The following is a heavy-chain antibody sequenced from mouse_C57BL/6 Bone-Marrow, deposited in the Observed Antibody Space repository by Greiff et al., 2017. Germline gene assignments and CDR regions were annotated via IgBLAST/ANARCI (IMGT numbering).Heavy chain of an antibody. CDR1: GYPFTSYW. Sequence: QVQLPQSGAELVKPGASVKLSCKASGYPFTSYWMQWVKQRPGQGLEWIGEIDPSDRYTNYNQKFKGKATLTVDTSSSTAYMQLSSLTSEDSAVYYCAGYGFAYWGQGTLVTVSA. J-gene: IGHJ3*01. V-gene: IGHV1-50*01. D-gene: IGHD2-2*01. CDR3: AGYGFAY. CDR2: IDPSDRYT.